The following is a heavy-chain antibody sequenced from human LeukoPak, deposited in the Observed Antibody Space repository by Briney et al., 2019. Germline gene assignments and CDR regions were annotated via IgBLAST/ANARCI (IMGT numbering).Heavy chain of an antibody. CDR2: INHSGST. J-gene: IGHJ4*01. CDR1: GGTFSGYY. V-gene: IGHV4-34*01. D-gene: IGHD5-18*01. Sequence: NASETLSLTCAVYGGTFSGYYWSWIRQPPGKGLEWIGEINHSGSTNYNPSHKSRVTISVKTSKKHFSLMLSSVTDAATAVYYGARGLDEGYTALGGRPRGYFDYWGERTLVTVSS. CDR3: ARGLDEGYTALGGRPRGYFDY.